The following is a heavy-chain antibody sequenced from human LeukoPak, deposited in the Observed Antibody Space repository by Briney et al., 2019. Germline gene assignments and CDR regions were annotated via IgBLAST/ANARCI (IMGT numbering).Heavy chain of an antibody. D-gene: IGHD1-26*01. CDR2: ISTSGSTK. CDR1: GFTFSSYE. J-gene: IGHJ4*02. V-gene: IGHV3-48*03. Sequence: PGGSLRLSCAASGFTFSSYEMNWVRQAPGKGLECLSYISTSGSTKHYADSVKGRFTISRDNAKNSLYLQMNSLRGEDTAVYYCAREKSQTYSGSFGYWGQGTLVTVSS. CDR3: AREKSQTYSGSFGY.